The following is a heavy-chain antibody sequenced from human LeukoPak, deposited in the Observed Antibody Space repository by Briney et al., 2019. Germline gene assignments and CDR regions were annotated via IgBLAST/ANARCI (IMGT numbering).Heavy chain of an antibody. V-gene: IGHV3-21*01. Sequence: KSGGSLRLSCAASGFTFSSYSMNWVRQAPGKGLEWVSSISSISNYIYCADSVKGRFTISRDNAKNSLYLQMNSLRAEDTAVYYCARDPSSGWYLKGWFDPWGQGTLVTVSS. CDR3: ARDPSSGWYLKGWFDP. J-gene: IGHJ5*02. CDR2: ISSISNYI. CDR1: GFTFSSYS. D-gene: IGHD6-19*01.